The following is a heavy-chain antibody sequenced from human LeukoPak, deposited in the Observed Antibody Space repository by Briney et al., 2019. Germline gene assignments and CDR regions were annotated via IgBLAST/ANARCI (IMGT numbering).Heavy chain of an antibody. J-gene: IGHJ4*02. CDR2: ISSSGSSI. CDR1: GFTFSSYS. V-gene: IGHV3-48*04. Sequence: GGSLRLSCAASGFTFSSYSMNWVRQAPGKGLEWVSYISSSGSSIYYADSVKGRFTISRDNAKNSLYLQMNSLRAEDTAVYHCVRQYYYGSGSYLWAPDYWGQGTLVTVSS. D-gene: IGHD3-10*01. CDR3: VRQYYYGSGSYLWAPDY.